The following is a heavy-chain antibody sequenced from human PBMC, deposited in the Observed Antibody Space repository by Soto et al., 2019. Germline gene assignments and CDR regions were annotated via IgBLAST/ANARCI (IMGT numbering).Heavy chain of an antibody. J-gene: IGHJ5*02. CDR3: ARITQGDYFWFDP. CDR1: SGSVSSYY. D-gene: IGHD4-17*01. V-gene: IGHV4-4*07. CDR2: IYTSGST. Sequence: SETLSLTCTVSSGSVSSYYWSWIRQPAGKGLEWIGRIYTSGSTNYNPSLKSRVTISKDTSKNQVVLTMTNMDPVDTATYFCARITQGDYFWFDPWGPGTLVTVSS.